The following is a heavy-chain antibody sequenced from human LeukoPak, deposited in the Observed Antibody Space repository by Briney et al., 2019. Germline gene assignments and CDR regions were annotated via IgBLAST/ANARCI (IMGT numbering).Heavy chain of an antibody. CDR2: IIPILGIA. D-gene: IGHD5-12*01. V-gene: IGHV1-69*04. J-gene: IGHJ4*02. CDR1: GGTFSSYA. CDR3: ATRPEGSIVATIGYLDY. Sequence: SVKVSCKASGGTFSSYAISWVRQAPGQGVEWMGRIIPILGIANYAQKFQCRVTSTADKSTSTAYMELSSLRSEDTAVYYCATRPEGSIVATIGYLDYWGQGTLVTVSS.